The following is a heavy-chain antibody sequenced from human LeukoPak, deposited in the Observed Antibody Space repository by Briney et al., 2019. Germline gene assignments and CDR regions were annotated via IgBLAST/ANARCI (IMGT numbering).Heavy chain of an antibody. Sequence: EASVKLSCNSSGYTFSSYAMNWVRQAPGQGLEWMGWINTNTGNPTYAQGFTGRFVFSLDTSVSTAYLQISSLQAEDTAVYYCARSNNDGDYLGVGFDYWGQGTLVTVSS. CDR1: GYTFSSYA. CDR2: INTNTGNP. CDR3: ARSNNDGDYLGVGFDY. D-gene: IGHD4-17*01. V-gene: IGHV7-4-1*02. J-gene: IGHJ4*02.